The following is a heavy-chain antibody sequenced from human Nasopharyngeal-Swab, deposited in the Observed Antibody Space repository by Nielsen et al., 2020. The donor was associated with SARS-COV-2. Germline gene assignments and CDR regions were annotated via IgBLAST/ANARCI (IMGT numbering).Heavy chain of an antibody. CDR1: GGSISSSSYY. Sequence: GPLRLSCTVSGGSISSSSYYWCWIRQPPGKGLEWIGYIYYSGSTNYNPSLTSRVTISVDTSKNQFSLKLSSVTAADTAVYYCARDSRSGWLYWGQGTLVTVSS. CDR3: ARDSRSGWLY. D-gene: IGHD6-19*01. V-gene: IGHV4-61*01. CDR2: IYYSGST. J-gene: IGHJ4*02.